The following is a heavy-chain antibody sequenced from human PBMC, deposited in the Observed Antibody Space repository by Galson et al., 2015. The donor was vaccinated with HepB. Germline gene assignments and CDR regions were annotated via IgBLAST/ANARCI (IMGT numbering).Heavy chain of an antibody. CDR2: ISYDGSNK. CDR3: AKEGEHYDFWSGYYGGYYYYGMDV. V-gene: IGHV3-30*18. J-gene: IGHJ6*02. D-gene: IGHD3-3*01. Sequence: SLRLSCAASGFTFSSYGMHWVRQAPGKGLEWVAVISYDGSNKYYADSVKGRFTISRDNSKNTLYLQMNSLRAVDTAVYYCAKEGEHYDFWSGYYGGYYYYGMDVWGQGTTVTVSS. CDR1: GFTFSSYG.